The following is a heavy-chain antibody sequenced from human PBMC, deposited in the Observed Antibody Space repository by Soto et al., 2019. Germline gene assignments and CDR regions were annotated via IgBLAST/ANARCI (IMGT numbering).Heavy chain of an antibody. V-gene: IGHV3-74*01. Sequence: EVQLVESGGGLVQPGGSLRLSCAASGFTFSSYWMHWVRQAPGKGLVWVSRINSDGSSTSYADSVKGRFTISRDNATNTLYLQMNSLRAEATAVYYCVRTSLVVAAATREDSWGQGTLVTVSS. D-gene: IGHD2-15*01. CDR1: GFTFSSYW. CDR3: VRTSLVVAAATREDS. J-gene: IGHJ4*02. CDR2: INSDGSST.